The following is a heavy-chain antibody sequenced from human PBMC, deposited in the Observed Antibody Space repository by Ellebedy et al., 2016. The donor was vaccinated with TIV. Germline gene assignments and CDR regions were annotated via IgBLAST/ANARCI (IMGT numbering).Heavy chain of an antibody. V-gene: IGHV3-48*02. J-gene: IGHJ4*02. CDR1: GFTFSSYS. D-gene: IGHD3-3*02. CDR2: ISSSSSTI. Sequence: GESLKISCAASGFTFSSYSMNWVRQAPGKGLEWVSYISSSSSTIYYADSVKGRFTISRDNAKNSLYLQMNSLRDEDTAVYYCAREAVLEWLLLPQYYFDYWGQGTLVTVSS. CDR3: AREAVLEWLLLPQYYFDY.